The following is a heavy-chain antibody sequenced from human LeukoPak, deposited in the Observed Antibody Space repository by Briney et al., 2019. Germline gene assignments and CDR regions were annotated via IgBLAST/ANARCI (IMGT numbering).Heavy chain of an antibody. V-gene: IGHV3-11*04. CDR3: ARRDWVSGAVRTFDI. CDR1: GFRFSDYY. CDR2: ISNDSVDK. D-gene: IGHD3-3*01. Sequence: GGSLRLSCVGSGFRFSDYYMSWVRQAPGKGLEWVSYISNDSVDKYYVDSVRGRFTISRDNAKKSMYLQMSGLRVEDTAVYYCARRDWVSGAVRTFDIWGQGTMVTVSS. J-gene: IGHJ3*02.